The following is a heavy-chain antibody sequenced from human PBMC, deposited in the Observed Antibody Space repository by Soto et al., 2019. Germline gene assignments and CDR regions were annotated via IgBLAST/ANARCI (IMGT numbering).Heavy chain of an antibody. CDR3: ARAQSYYDSSGYPIGLYYYGMDV. D-gene: IGHD3-22*01. CDR2: IYSGGST. CDR1: GFTVSSNY. V-gene: IGHV3-53*01. J-gene: IGHJ6*02. Sequence: PGGSLRLSCAASGFTVSSNYMSWVRQAPGKGLEWVSVIYSGGSTYYADSVKGRFTISRDNSKNTLYLQMNSLRAEDTAVYYCARAQSYYDSSGYPIGLYYYGMDVWGQGTTVTVSS.